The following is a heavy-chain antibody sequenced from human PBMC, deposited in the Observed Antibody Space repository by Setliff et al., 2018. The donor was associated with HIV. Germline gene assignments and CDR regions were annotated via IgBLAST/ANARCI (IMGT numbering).Heavy chain of an antibody. CDR3: ARKRGAATGTDYFDY. CDR1: GGTFSSYA. V-gene: IGHV1-69*10. CDR2: IIPILGIA. Sequence: ASVKVSCKASGGTFSSYAISWVRQAPGQGLEWMGGIIPILGIANYAQKFQGRVTITADKSTSTAYMELSSLRSEDTAVYYCARKRGAATGTDYFDYWGQGTLVTVSS. J-gene: IGHJ4*02. D-gene: IGHD6-13*01.